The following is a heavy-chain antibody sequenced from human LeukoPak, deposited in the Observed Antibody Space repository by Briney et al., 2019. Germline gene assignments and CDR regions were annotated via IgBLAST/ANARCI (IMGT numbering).Heavy chain of an antibody. CDR1: GFTFDDYP. CDR3: AKDVHSSSSGLGY. D-gene: IGHD6-6*01. CDR2: ISWDGGST. V-gene: IGHV3-43D*04. J-gene: IGHJ4*02. Sequence: GGSLRLSCAASGFTFDDYPMHWARQTPGKGLEWVSIISWDGGSTYFADSVKGRFTISRDNSKNSLYLQMNSLRPEDSALYYCAKDVHSSSSGLGYWGQGTLVTVSS.